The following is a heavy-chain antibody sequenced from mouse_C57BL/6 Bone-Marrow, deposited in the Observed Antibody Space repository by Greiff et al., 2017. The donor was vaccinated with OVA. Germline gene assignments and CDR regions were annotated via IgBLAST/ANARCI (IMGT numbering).Heavy chain of an antibody. Sequence: VHVKQSGAELVRPGASVKLSCTASGFNIKDDYMHWVKQRPEQGLEWIGWIDPENGDTEYASKFQGKATITADTSSNTAYLQLSSLTSEDTAVYYCTNTCYAMDYWGQGTSVTVSS. CDR3: TNTCYAMDY. V-gene: IGHV14-4*01. J-gene: IGHJ4*01. D-gene: IGHD5-1-1*01. CDR1: GFNIKDDY. CDR2: IDPENGDT.